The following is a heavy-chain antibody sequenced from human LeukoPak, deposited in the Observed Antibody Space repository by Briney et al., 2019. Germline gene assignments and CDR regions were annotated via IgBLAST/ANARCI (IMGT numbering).Heavy chain of an antibody. D-gene: IGHD1-26*01. CDR1: GGTFSSYA. CDR3: ALLATTRYYYYYMDV. Sequence: RTSVKVSCKASGGTFSSYAISWVRQAPGQGLEWMGGNIPIFGTANYAQKFQGRVTITTDESTSTAYMELSSLRSEDTAVYYCALLATTRYYYYYMDVWGKGTTVTVSS. V-gene: IGHV1-69*05. CDR2: NIPIFGTA. J-gene: IGHJ6*03.